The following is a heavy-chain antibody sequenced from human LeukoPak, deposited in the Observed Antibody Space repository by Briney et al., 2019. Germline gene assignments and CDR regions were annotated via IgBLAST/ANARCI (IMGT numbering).Heavy chain of an antibody. V-gene: IGHV3-23*01. D-gene: IGHD3-10*01. CDR3: AKVAYGSGSCLDY. Sequence: GGSLRLSCAASGFTFSIYAMRWARQAPGKGLEWVSAISGSGGSTYYADSVKGRFTISRDNSKNTLYLQMNSLRAEDTAVYYCAKVAYGSGSCLDYWGQGTLVTVSS. J-gene: IGHJ4*02. CDR1: GFTFSIYA. CDR2: ISGSGGST.